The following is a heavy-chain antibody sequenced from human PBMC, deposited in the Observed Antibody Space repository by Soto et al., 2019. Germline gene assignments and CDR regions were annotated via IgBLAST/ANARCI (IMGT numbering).Heavy chain of an antibody. J-gene: IGHJ4*02. CDR3: ARITKRDFWSGYYYFFVH. Sequence: QVHLVQSGAEVEKPGASVKVSCKASGYTFTDYGITWVRQAPGQGLQWMGWITAFNGNTKYAQQFQGRVTITTDTSTSKAYMELRILESAVTAVYYCARITKRDFWSGYYYFFVHWGQGTLVTVSS. D-gene: IGHD3-3*01. CDR2: ITAFNGNT. V-gene: IGHV1-18*01. CDR1: GYTFTDYG.